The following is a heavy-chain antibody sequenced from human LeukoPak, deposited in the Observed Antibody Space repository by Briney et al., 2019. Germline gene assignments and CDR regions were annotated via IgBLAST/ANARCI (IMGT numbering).Heavy chain of an antibody. CDR3: AHYGGNSLVAH. D-gene: IGHD4-23*01. CDR2: IYWNDVK. Sequence: SSPTLVKPTQTLTLTCTFSGFSLSTSGVGVGWIRQPPGKALEWLALIYWNDVKRYSPSLKSRLTNTKDTSKNQVVLTMTNMDPVDTATYYCAHYGGNSLVAHWGQGTLVTVSS. V-gene: IGHV2-5*01. J-gene: IGHJ4*02. CDR1: GFSLSTSGVG.